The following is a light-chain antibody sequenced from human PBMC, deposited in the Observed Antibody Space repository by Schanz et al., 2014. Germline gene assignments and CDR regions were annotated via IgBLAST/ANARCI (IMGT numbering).Light chain of an antibody. CDR1: SSDVGGYKC. Sequence: QSALTQPPSASGSPGQSVTISCTGTSSDVGGYKCVSWYQQHPGKAPKLMIYEVSKRPSGVPDRFSASKSGNTASLTVSGLQADDEADYYCPSYAGSNQVVFGGGTKLTVL. V-gene: IGLV2-8*01. CDR3: PSYAGSNQVV. J-gene: IGLJ2*01. CDR2: EVS.